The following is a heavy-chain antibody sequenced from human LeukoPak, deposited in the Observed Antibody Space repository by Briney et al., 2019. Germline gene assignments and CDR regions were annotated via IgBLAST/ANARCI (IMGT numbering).Heavy chain of an antibody. CDR3: ASLYGDPVAL. V-gene: IGHV4-34*01. D-gene: IGHD4-17*01. Sequence: SETLSLTCTVSGGSISSYYWSWIRQPPGKGLEWIGEINHSGSTNYNPSLKSRVTISVDTSKNQFSLKLSSVTAADTAVYYCASLYGDPVALWGQGTLVTVFS. CDR2: INHSGST. CDR1: GGSISSYY. J-gene: IGHJ5*02.